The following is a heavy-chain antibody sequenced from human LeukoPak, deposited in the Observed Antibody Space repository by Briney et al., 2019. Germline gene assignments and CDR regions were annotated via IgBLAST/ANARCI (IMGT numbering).Heavy chain of an antibody. V-gene: IGHV1-69*05. CDR1: GGTFISYA. J-gene: IGHJ4*02. Sequence: SVKVSCKASGGTFISYAISWVRQAPGQGLEWMGRIIPIFGTANNAQKFQGRVTITTHESTSTAYMELSSLRSEDTAVYYCASGTYYDFWSGYPLDYWGQGTLVAVSS. D-gene: IGHD3-3*01. CDR2: IIPIFGTA. CDR3: ASGTYYDFWSGYPLDY.